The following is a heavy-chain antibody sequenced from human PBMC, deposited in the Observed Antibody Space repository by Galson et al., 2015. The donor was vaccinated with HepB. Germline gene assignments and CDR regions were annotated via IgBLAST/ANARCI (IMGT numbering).Heavy chain of an antibody. CDR2: IISSSDTI. J-gene: IGHJ5*02. Sequence: SLRLSCAASGFTFSSHSMNWVRQAPGKGLEWVSYIISSSDTIYYADSVKGRFTISRDNAKNSLYLQMNSLRAEDTAVYYCARDRSWFDPWGQGTLVTVSS. V-gene: IGHV3-48*01. CDR1: GFTFSSHS. CDR3: ARDRSWFDP.